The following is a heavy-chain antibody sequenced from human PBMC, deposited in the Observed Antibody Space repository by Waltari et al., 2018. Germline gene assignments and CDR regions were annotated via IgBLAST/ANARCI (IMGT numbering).Heavy chain of an antibody. V-gene: IGHV4-61*02. CDR3: ARDVVPAAMGDYYYMDV. CDR1: GGSISSGRYY. CDR2: IYTSGST. D-gene: IGHD2-2*01. J-gene: IGHJ6*03. Sequence: QVQLQESGPGLVKPSQTLSLTCTVSGGSISSGRYYWSWIRQPSGKGLEWIGRIYTSGSTNYNPSLKSRVTISVDTSKNQFSLKLSSVTAADTAVYYCARDVVPAAMGDYYYMDVWGKGTTVTVSS.